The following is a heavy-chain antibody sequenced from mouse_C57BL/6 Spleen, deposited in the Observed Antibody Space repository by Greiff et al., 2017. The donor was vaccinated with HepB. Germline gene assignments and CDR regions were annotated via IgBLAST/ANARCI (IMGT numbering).Heavy chain of an antibody. Sequence: VQLQQSGAELVKPGASVKMSCKASGYTFTTYPIEWMKQNHGKSLEWIGNFHPYNDDTKYNEKFKGKATLTVEKSSSTVYLELSRLTSDDSTVYYGARGLYYGSHWYFDVWGTGTTVTVSS. V-gene: IGHV1-47*01. J-gene: IGHJ1*03. D-gene: IGHD1-1*01. CDR1: GYTFTTYP. CDR3: ARGLYYGSHWYFDV. CDR2: FHPYNDDT.